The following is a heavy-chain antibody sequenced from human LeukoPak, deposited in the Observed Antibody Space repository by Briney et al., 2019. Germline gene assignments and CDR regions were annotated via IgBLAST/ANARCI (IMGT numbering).Heavy chain of an antibody. Sequence: NPGGSLRLSCAASGFTFSSYSMNWVRQAPGMGLEWVSSISSSSSYIYYADSVKGRFTISRDNAKNSLYLQMNSLRAEDTAVYYCARDYTYYYDSSGYPHYWGQGTLVTVSS. CDR3: ARDYTYYYDSSGYPHY. CDR1: GFTFSSYS. J-gene: IGHJ4*02. D-gene: IGHD3-22*01. V-gene: IGHV3-21*01. CDR2: ISSSSSYI.